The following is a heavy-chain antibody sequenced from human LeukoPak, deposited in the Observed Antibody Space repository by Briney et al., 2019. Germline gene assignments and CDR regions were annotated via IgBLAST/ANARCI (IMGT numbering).Heavy chain of an antibody. CDR1: GFTFSSYS. D-gene: IGHD6-19*01. J-gene: IGHJ4*02. V-gene: IGHV3-21*01. Sequence: GSLRLSCAASGFTFSSYSMNWVRQAPGKGLEWVSSISSSSSYIYYADSVKGRFTISRDNAKNSLYLQMNSLRAEDTAVYYCARANWIDSGWSGGDYWGQGTLVTVSS. CDR2: ISSSSSYI. CDR3: ARANWIDSGWSGGDY.